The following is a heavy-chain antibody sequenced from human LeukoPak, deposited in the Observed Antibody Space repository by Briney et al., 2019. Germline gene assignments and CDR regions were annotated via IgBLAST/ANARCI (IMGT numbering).Heavy chain of an antibody. CDR2: IKEDGSEK. J-gene: IGHJ4*02. CDR1: GFIFSSYW. CDR3: ARVTTSYYDSSGPSPGYFDY. Sequence: PGGSLRLSCAAPGFIFSSYWMSWVRQAPGKGLECVANIKEDGSEKYYVDSVKGRFTISRDNAQNSLYLQMNSLRAEDTAVYYCARVTTSYYDSSGPSPGYFDYWGQGTLVTVSS. D-gene: IGHD3-22*01. V-gene: IGHV3-7*04.